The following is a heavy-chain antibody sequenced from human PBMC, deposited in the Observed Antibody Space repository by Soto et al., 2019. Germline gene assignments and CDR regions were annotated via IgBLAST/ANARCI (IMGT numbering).Heavy chain of an antibody. CDR2: ISHSGST. D-gene: IGHD1-1*01. V-gene: IGHV4-34*01. CDR1: GGSFSGYY. J-gene: IGHJ6*03. CDR3: AKLQLERFTYYYYYMAV. Sequence: SETLSLTCAVYGGSFSGYYWSWIRQPPGKGLEWIGEISHSGSTNYNPSLKSRVTISVDTSKNQFSLKLSSVTAADTAVYYCAKLQLERFTYYYYYMAVWGKGTTVTVSS.